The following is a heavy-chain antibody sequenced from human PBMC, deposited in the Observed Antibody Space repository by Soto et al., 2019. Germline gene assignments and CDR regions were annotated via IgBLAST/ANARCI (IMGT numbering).Heavy chain of an antibody. CDR1: GGSISSSSYY. V-gene: IGHV4-39*01. Sequence: TSETLSLTCTVSGGSISSSSYYWGWIRQPPGKGLEWIGSIYYSGSTYYNPSLKSRVTISVDTSKNQFSLKLSSVTAADTAVYYCASSGWPLDYWGQGTLVTVSS. J-gene: IGHJ4*02. D-gene: IGHD6-19*01. CDR3: ASSGWPLDY. CDR2: IYYSGST.